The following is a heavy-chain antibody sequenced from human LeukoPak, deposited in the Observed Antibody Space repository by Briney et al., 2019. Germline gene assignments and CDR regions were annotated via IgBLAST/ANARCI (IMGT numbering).Heavy chain of an antibody. CDR3: ARVGGDYYGSGSYYNIIYYYYYYMDV. CDR1: GYTFTSYG. CDR2: ISAYNGNT. Sequence: ASVKVSCKASGYTFTSYGISWVRQAPGQGLEWMGWISAYNGNTNYAQKVQGRVTMTTDTSTSTAYMELRSLRSDDTAVYYCARVGGDYYGSGSYYNIIYYYYYYMDVWGKGTTVTVSS. V-gene: IGHV1-18*01. J-gene: IGHJ6*03. D-gene: IGHD3-10*01.